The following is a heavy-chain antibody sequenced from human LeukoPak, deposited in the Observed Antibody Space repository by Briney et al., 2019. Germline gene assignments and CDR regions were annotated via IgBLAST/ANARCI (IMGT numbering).Heavy chain of an antibody. CDR1: GVSIRSYD. Sequence: TSETLSLTCTVSGVSIRSYDWSWIRQPPGKGLECIGHIYDTGTNYDPSLKSRVTMSLDTSKNQFSLKLNSVTAADTAVYYCARVDYQLLLGHNYYYMDVWGKGTMVTVSS. CDR3: ARVDYQLLLGHNYYYMDV. CDR2: IYDTGT. J-gene: IGHJ6*03. D-gene: IGHD2-2*01. V-gene: IGHV4-59*01.